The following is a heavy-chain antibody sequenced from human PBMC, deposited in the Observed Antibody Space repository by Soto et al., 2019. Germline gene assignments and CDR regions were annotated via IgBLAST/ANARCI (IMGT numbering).Heavy chain of an antibody. CDR1: GYIFTAYS. D-gene: IGHD2-15*01. CDR2: VNPSGGSP. V-gene: IGHV1-46*01. Sequence: QVQLVQSGAEVKKPGASVKVSCKASGYIFTAYSMHWVRQAPGQGLEWMGVVNPSGGSPNYAQKFRCRITMTRDTSTSTVYMDLSSLTSEDTAVYYCAREENCSDGVCYSEYFQRWGQGTLVTVSS. J-gene: IGHJ1*01. CDR3: AREENCSDGVCYSEYFQR.